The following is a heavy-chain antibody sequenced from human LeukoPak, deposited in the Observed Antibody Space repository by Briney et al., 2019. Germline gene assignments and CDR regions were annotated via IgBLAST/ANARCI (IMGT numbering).Heavy chain of an antibody. CDR1: GFTFSSYA. D-gene: IGHD1-26*01. V-gene: IGHV3-23*01. Sequence: GGSLRLSCAASGFTFSSYAMSWVRQAPGKGLEWVSAISGSGGSTYYADSVKGRFTISRDNSKNTLYLQMNSLRVEDTAMYYCARGRWVGDSFYFDYWGQGTLVTVSS. CDR3: ARGRWVGDSFYFDY. J-gene: IGHJ4*02. CDR2: ISGSGGST.